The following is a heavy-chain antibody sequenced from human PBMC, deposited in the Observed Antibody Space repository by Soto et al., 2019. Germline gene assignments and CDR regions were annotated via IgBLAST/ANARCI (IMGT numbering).Heavy chain of an antibody. CDR1: GGSISSSNW. D-gene: IGHD6-13*01. CDR3: GSGDSSPYFAY. J-gene: IGHJ4*02. CDR2: IYHSGST. V-gene: IGHV4-4*02. Sequence: SETLSLTCAVSGGSISSSNWWSWVRQPPGKRLEWIGEIYHSGSTNYNPSLKSRVTISVDTSKNQFSLKLNSVTAADTAVYYCGSGDSSPYFAYWGQGTLVTVSS.